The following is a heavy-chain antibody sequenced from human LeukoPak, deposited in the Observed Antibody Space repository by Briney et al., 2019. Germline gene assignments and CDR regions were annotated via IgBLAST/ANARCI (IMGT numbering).Heavy chain of an antibody. CDR1: GGSISSYY. CDR2: IYYSGST. V-gene: IGHV4-59*08. D-gene: IGHD3-22*01. CDR3: ARRRYYDSGGFDAFDI. Sequence: SETLSLTCTVSGGSISSYYWSWIRQPPGEGLEWIGYIYYSGSTNYNPSLKSRVTISVDTSKNQFSLKLSSVTAADTAVYYCARRRYYDSGGFDAFDIWGQGTMVTVSS. J-gene: IGHJ3*02.